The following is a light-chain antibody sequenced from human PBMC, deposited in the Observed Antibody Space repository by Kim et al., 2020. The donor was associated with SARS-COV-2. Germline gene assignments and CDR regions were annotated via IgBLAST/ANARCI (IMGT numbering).Light chain of an antibody. V-gene: IGLV2-8*01. CDR2: EVS. CDR1: SSDVGGYNY. CDR3: SSYAGSSIYV. Sequence: QSALTQPPSASGSPGQSVTISCTGTSSDVGGYNYVSWYQQHPGKAPKLMIYEVSKRPSGVPDRFSGSKSGNTASLTVSGLQAEGDADYYCSSYAGSSIYVVGAGTKVTVL. J-gene: IGLJ1*01.